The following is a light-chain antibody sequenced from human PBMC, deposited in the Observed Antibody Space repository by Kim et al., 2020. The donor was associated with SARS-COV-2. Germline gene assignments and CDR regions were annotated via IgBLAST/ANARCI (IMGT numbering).Light chain of an antibody. V-gene: IGLV1-47*01. CDR2: RNN. Sequence: TPGQRVTISCTGSSSNIGSNYVYWYQQLPGTAPKLLIYRNNQRPSGVPDRFSGSKSGTSASLAISGLRSEDEADYYCAAWDDSLGWVFGGGTQLTVL. J-gene: IGLJ3*02. CDR1: SSNIGSNY. CDR3: AAWDDSLGWV.